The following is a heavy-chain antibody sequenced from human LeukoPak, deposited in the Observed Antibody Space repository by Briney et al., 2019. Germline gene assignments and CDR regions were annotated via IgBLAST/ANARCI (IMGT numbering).Heavy chain of an antibody. CDR3: AKDPGVEVLFDY. Sequence: GGSLRLSCAASGFTFSSYAMSWVRQAPGKGLEWVSAISGSGGSTYYADSVKGRFTISRDNSKNTLYLQVNSLRAEDTAVYYCAKDPGVEVLFDYWGQGTLVTVSS. D-gene: IGHD3-10*01. CDR2: ISGSGGST. J-gene: IGHJ4*02. V-gene: IGHV3-23*01. CDR1: GFTFSSYA.